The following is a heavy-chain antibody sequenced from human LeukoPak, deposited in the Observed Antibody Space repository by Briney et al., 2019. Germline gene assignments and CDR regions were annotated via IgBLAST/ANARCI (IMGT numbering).Heavy chain of an antibody. CDR2: ISSSSSTI. Sequence: QSGGSLRLSCAASGFTFSSYSMNWVRQAPGKGLEWVSYISSSSSTIYYADSVKGRFTISRDNAKNSLYLQMNSLRDEDTAGDYWGGGGKGYCSGGSCYGSYYFDYWGQGTLVTVSS. CDR1: GFTFSSYS. D-gene: IGHD2-15*01. J-gene: IGHJ4*02. CDR3: GGGGKGYCSGGSCYGSYYFDY. V-gene: IGHV3-48*02.